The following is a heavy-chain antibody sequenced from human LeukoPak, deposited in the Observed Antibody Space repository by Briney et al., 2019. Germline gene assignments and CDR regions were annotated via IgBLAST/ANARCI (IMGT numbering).Heavy chain of an antibody. CDR1: GFTFSSYA. Sequence: GGSLRLSCAASGFTFSSYAMSWVRQAPGKGLEWVSAISGSGGSTYYADSVKGRFTISRDNSKNTLYLQMNSLRAEDTAVYYCAKGPYYYDSSPGDYWGQGTLVTVSS. V-gene: IGHV3-23*01. J-gene: IGHJ4*02. D-gene: IGHD3-22*01. CDR2: ISGSGGST. CDR3: AKGPYYYDSSPGDY.